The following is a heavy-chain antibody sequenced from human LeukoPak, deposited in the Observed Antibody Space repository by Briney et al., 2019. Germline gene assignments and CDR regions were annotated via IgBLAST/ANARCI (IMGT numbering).Heavy chain of an antibody. CDR3: ARSSKGYCSSTSCFDFDP. CDR1: GGTFSSYA. D-gene: IGHD2-2*01. Sequence: SVKVSCKASGGTFSSYAISWVRQAPGQGLEWMGGIIPIFGTANYAQNFQGRVTITADESTSTAYMELSSLTSDDTAVYYCARSSKGYCSSTSCFDFDPWGQGTLVTVSS. V-gene: IGHV1-69*13. CDR2: IIPIFGTA. J-gene: IGHJ5*02.